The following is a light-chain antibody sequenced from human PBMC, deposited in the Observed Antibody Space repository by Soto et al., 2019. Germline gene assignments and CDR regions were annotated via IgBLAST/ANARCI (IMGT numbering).Light chain of an antibody. V-gene: IGKV1-5*01. CDR2: DAF. CDR3: QQYNSYLIT. Sequence: DIQMTQSPSTLSASVGDRVTIACRSSQSITSWLDWYQQKPGKAPKLLVYDAFSLESGVPSRFSGSGSGTEFTLTISSLQPDDFATYYCQQYNSYLITFGQGTRLEIK. J-gene: IGKJ5*01. CDR1: QSITSW.